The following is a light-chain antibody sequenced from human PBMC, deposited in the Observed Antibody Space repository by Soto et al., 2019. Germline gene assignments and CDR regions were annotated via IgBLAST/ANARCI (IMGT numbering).Light chain of an antibody. J-gene: IGLJ2*01. V-gene: IGLV1-47*02. CDR2: GTN. CDR1: SSNIGGYNY. Sequence: QSVLTQPPSASGTPGQRVTISCSGGSSNIGGYNYVYWYQQYPGTAPKLIVFGTNLRPSGVPDRFSASKSGTSGSLTISGLRSEDEAYYYCAAWDDSLRVVLFGGGTKLTVL. CDR3: AAWDDSLRVVL.